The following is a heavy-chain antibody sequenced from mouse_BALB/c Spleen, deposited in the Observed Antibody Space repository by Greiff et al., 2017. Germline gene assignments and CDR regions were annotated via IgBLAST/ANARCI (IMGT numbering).Heavy chain of an antibody. CDR1: GYTFTDYA. V-gene: IGHV1S137*01. CDR3: ARSPGSAMDY. Sequence: GQLQQSGAELVRPGVSVKISCKGSGYTFTDYAMHWVKQSHAKSLEWIGVISTYYGDASYNQKFKGKATMTVDKSSSTAYMELARLTSEDSAIYYCARSPGSAMDYWGQGTSVTVSS. D-gene: IGHD4-1*01. CDR2: ISTYYGDA. J-gene: IGHJ4*01.